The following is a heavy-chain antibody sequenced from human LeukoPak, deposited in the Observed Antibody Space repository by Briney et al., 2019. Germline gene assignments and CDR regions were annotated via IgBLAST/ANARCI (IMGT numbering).Heavy chain of an antibody. V-gene: IGHV3-23*01. D-gene: IGHD5-24*01. CDR2: IRGNGGNT. J-gene: IGHJ4*02. CDR3: AKSRGWLQIWDY. CDR1: GFTFSSYA. Sequence: GGSLRLSCAASGFTFSSYAMSWVCQAPGKGLEWVSLIRGNGGNTYYADSVKGRFTISRDNSMNTLYLQMNRLRAEDTAVYYCAKSRGWLQIWDYWGQGTLVTVSS.